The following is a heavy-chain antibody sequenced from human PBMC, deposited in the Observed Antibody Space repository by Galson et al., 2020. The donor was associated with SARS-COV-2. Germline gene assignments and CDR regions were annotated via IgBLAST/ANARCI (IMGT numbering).Heavy chain of an antibody. CDR1: GFSVSDNY. J-gene: IGHJ6*04. D-gene: IGHD3-9*01. Sequence: GGSLRLSCEVSGFSVSDNYMNWIRLSPGKGLECVSCVSGSGTTIHYADSVKGRFTMSKDNAQNSLLLQMTSLRVEDTGVYYCARVRRDDIMSGYYMNTVYQYMDVWGKGTTVAVSS. V-gene: IGHV3-11*04. CDR3: ARVRRDDIMSGYYMNTVYQYMDV. CDR2: VSGSGTTI.